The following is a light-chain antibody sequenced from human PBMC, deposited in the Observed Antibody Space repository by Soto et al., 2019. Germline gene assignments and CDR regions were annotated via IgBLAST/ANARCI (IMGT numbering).Light chain of an antibody. Sequence: EIVLPQSPESLSLSPRERATLSFMASQSVSSNHLAWYQQKPGQAPRLLIYGASRRAAGIPDRFSGSGSGTDFTLTISRLEPDDVAVYYCQQYDTSPPMYTFGQGTKVDIK. J-gene: IGKJ2*01. V-gene: IGKV3-20*01. CDR3: QQYDTSPPMYT. CDR2: GAS. CDR1: QSVSSNH.